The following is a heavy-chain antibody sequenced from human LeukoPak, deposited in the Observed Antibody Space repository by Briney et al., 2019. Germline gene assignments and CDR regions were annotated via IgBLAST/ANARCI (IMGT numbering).Heavy chain of an antibody. CDR2: ISGSGGST. J-gene: IGHJ4*02. Sequence: PGGSLRLSCAASGFTFSSYAMSWVRQAPGKGLEWVSAISGSGGSTYYADSVKGRFTISRDNSKNTLYLQMNSLRAEDTAVYYCAKDPDIVVVPAAIQLDYWGQGTLVTVSS. CDR1: GFTFSSYA. V-gene: IGHV3-23*01. D-gene: IGHD2-2*02. CDR3: AKDPDIVVVPAAIQLDY.